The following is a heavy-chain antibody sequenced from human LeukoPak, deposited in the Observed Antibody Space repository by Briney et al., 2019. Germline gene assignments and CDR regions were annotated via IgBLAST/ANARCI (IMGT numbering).Heavy chain of an antibody. D-gene: IGHD3-3*01. CDR3: ARSARITIFGVVISNWFDP. CDR1: GFPFSSYS. V-gene: IGHV3-21*01. CDR2: ISSSSSYI. Sequence: GGSLRLSCAASGFPFSSYSMNWVRQAPGKGLEWVSSISSSSSYIYYADSVKGRFTISRDNAKNSLYLQMNSLRAEDTAVYYCARSARITIFGVVISNWFDPWGQGTLVTVSS. J-gene: IGHJ5*02.